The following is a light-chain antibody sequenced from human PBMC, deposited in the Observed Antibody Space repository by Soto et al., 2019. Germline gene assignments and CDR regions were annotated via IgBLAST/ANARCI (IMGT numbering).Light chain of an antibody. V-gene: IGLV2-14*03. CDR1: SSDVGGYNY. CDR3: SSFAGSNNYV. J-gene: IGLJ1*01. CDR2: DVS. Sequence: QSVLTQPASVSGSPGQSINISCTGTSSDVGGYNYVSWYQHHPGKAPKLIIYDVSNRPSGVSNPFSGSKSGNTASLTISGLQPEDEADYYCSSFAGSNNYVFGIGTKVTVL.